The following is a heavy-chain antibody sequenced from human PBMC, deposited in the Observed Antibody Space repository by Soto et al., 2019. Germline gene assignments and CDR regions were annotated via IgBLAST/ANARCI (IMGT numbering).Heavy chain of an antibody. CDR3: AKFIFRDYDFWSGYSYFDY. Sequence: PGGSLRLSCAASGFTFSSYAMSWVRQAPGKEMEKVSAISGSGGSTYYADSVKGRFTISRDNSKNTLYLQMNSLRAEDTAVYYCAKFIFRDYDFWSGYSYFDYWGQGTLVTVSS. D-gene: IGHD3-3*01. CDR1: GFTFSSYA. CDR2: ISGSGGST. J-gene: IGHJ4*02. V-gene: IGHV3-23*01.